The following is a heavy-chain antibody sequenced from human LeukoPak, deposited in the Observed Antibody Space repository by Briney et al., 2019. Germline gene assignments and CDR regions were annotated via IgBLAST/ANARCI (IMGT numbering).Heavy chain of an antibody. CDR2: IYHSGST. D-gene: IGHD3-3*01. V-gene: IGHV4-30-2*01. J-gene: IGHJ4*02. CDR1: GGSISSGGYY. CDR3: ARERTYYDFWSGYSGGAYFDY. Sequence: SQTLSLTCTVSGGSISSGGYYWSWIRQPPGKGLEWIGYIYHSGSTYYNPSLKSRVTISVDRSKNQFSLKLSSVTAADTAVYYCARERTYYDFWSGYSGGAYFDYWGQGTLVTVSS.